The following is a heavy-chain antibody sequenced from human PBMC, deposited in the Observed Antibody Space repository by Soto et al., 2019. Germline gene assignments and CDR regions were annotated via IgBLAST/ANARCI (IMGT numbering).Heavy chain of an antibody. CDR1: GFTFSSYV. CDR2: IGGSGGRT. J-gene: IGHJ5*02. D-gene: IGHD1-7*01. CDR3: AKSVNYPFDWFDP. Sequence: EVQLLESGGGLVQPGGSLRLSCAASGFTFSSYVMNWVRQAPGKGLEWVSSIGGSGGRTYYADSVKGRFTISRDNSKNTLYLQMNSLRAEDTAVYYCAKSVNYPFDWFDPWGQGTLVTVSS. V-gene: IGHV3-23*01.